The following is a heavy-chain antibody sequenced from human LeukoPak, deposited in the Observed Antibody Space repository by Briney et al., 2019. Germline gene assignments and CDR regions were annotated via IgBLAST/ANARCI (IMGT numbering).Heavy chain of an antibody. CDR2: ISPNSGGT. Sequence: ASVRVSCKASGYAFTDYYMHWVRQAPGQGLEWMGWISPNSGGTNYAQKFQGRVTMTRDTSISTAYMGLSRLRSDDTAIYYCAREPLVRLTSGFDIWGQGTMVTVSS. CDR1: GYAFTDYY. CDR3: AREPLVRLTSGFDI. D-gene: IGHD3-10*01. V-gene: IGHV1-2*02. J-gene: IGHJ3*02.